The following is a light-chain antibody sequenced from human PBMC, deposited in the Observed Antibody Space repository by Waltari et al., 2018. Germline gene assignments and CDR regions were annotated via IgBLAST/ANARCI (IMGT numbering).Light chain of an antibody. V-gene: IGLV2-14*03. J-gene: IGLJ3*02. CDR2: DIR. CDR1: SSDVGAYNY. CDR3: SSYTSGNTWV. Sequence: QSGLTQPASVSGSSGQSLTISCTGTSSDVGAYNYVSWYQQHPGKATKIVLYDIRKRPSGVSDRFSGSKAGNTASLTISGLQAEDEADYYCSSYTSGNTWVFGGGTKLTVL.